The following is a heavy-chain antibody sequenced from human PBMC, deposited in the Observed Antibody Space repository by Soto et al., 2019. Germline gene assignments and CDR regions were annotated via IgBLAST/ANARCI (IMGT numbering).Heavy chain of an antibody. J-gene: IGHJ6*02. CDR3: TREIPWAYGMDV. CDR1: GFTFGDYA. D-gene: IGHD2-21*01. CDR2: IRSKAYGGTT. Sequence: PGGSLRLTCTASGFTFGDYAMSWFRQDPGKGLEWVGFIRSKAYGGTTEYAASVKGRFTISRDDSKSIAYLQMNSLKTEDTAVYYCTREIPWAYGMDVWGQGTTVTVSS. V-gene: IGHV3-49*03.